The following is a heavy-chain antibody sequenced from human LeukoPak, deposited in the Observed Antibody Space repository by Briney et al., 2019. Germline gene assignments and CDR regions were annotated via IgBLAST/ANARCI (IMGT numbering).Heavy chain of an antibody. CDR3: ARESSCSGGSCYSAGMDV. Sequence: GGSLRLSCAASGFTFSSYEMNWVRQAPGKGLEWVSYISSSGSTIYYADSVKGRFTISRDNAKNSLYLQMNSLRAEDTAVYYCARESSCSGGSCYSAGMDVWGQGTTVTVSS. CDR2: ISSSGSTI. CDR1: GFTFSSYE. V-gene: IGHV3-48*03. D-gene: IGHD2-15*01. J-gene: IGHJ6*02.